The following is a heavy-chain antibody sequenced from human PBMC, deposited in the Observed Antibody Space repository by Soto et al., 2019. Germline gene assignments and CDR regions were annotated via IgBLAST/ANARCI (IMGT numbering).Heavy chain of an antibody. D-gene: IGHD3-10*01. Sequence: QVQLVQSGAEVKKPGSSVKVSCKASGGTFSRYAFSWVRQAPGQGIEWMGGIVPIYGTRGFAQKFQGRLTITSDEPTITAYMELSSLRSEYTAVYYCARDLVYYGSGSHYYYGMGVLGQGTTVTVSS. V-gene: IGHV1-69*01. CDR3: ARDLVYYGSGSHYYYGMGV. J-gene: IGHJ6*02. CDR1: GGTFSRYA. CDR2: IVPIYGTR.